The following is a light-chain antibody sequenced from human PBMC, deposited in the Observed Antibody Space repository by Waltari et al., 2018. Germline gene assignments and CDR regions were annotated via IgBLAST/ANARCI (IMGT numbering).Light chain of an antibody. V-gene: IGKV4-1*01. CDR2: GES. CDR1: RNLLYSPNNKDF. CDR3: QQYYDTPYT. Sequence: DIVMTQSPDSLVVSLGERATINCKSSRNLLYSPNNKDFLAWYQQKPGQPPKLLISGESTRESGVPDRFTGSGSGTDFSLTISSLQAEDVAVYYCQQYYDTPYTFGQGTKLEIK. J-gene: IGKJ2*01.